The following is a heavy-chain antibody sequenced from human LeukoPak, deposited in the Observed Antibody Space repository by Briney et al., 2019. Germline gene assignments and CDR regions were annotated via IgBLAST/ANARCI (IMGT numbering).Heavy chain of an antibody. V-gene: IGHV4-39*07. D-gene: IGHD1-26*01. CDR1: GGSISSSSYY. J-gene: IGHJ4*02. Sequence: SETLSLTCTVSGGSISSSSYYWGWIRQPPGKGLEWIGSIYYSGSTYYNPSLKSRVTISVDTSNNQFSLKLSSVTAADTAVYYCARAYPSGSYYDYWGQGTLVTVSS. CDR2: IYYSGST. CDR3: ARAYPSGSYYDY.